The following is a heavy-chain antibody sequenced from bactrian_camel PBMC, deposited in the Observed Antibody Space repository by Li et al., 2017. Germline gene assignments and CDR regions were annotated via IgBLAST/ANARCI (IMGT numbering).Heavy chain of an antibody. CDR3: ATSHPKRGGTYCSGGYLAIFEYNY. Sequence: QLVESGGGSVQTGGSLRLSCATSLNPTSRYCLGWIRQVPGKEREGVALIYTGDHSTYYLDSVKGRFTISLDAAKNTLYLQMNNLRPEDTAMYYCATSHPKRGGTYCSGGYLAIFEYNYWGQGTQVTVS. V-gene: IGHV3S1*01. CDR1: LNPTSRYC. CDR2: IYTGDHST. D-gene: IGHD2*01. J-gene: IGHJ4*01.